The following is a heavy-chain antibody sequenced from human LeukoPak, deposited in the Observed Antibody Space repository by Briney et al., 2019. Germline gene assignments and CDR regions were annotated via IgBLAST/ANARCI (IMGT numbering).Heavy chain of an antibody. J-gene: IGHJ4*02. CDR2: ISAYNGNT. Sequence: ASVKVSCKASGYTFTSYGVSWVRQAPGQGLEWVGWISAYNGNTNYAQKLQGRVTMTTDTSTSTAYMELRSLRADDTAVYYCARADIVLMVYAPFDYWGQGTLVTVSS. D-gene: IGHD2-8*01. CDR3: ARADIVLMVYAPFDY. V-gene: IGHV1-18*01. CDR1: GYTFTSYG.